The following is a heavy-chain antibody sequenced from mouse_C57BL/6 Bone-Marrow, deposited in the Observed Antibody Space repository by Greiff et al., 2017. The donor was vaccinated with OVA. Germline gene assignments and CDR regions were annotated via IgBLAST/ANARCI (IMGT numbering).Heavy chain of an antibody. CDR2: INPNNGGT. CDR3: ARKGIRRGYYFDY. Sequence: VQRVESGPELVKPGASVKIPCKASGYTFTDYNMDWVKQSHGKSLEWIGDINPNNGGTIYNQKFKGKATLTVDKSSSTAYMELRSLTSEDTAVYYCARKGIRRGYYFDYWGQGTTLTVSS. V-gene: IGHV1-18*01. D-gene: IGHD2-12*01. J-gene: IGHJ2*01. CDR1: GYTFTDYN.